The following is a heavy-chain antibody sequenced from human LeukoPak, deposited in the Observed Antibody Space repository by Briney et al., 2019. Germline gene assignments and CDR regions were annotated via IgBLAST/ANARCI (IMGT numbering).Heavy chain of an antibody. D-gene: IGHD3-22*01. CDR3: ARDFNSVYYYDSSGYLNWFDP. J-gene: IGHJ5*02. Sequence: GASVTVSCKASGYTFTSYYMHWVRQAPGQGLEWMGIINPSGASTSYAQKFQGRVTMTRDMSTSTVYMELSSLRSEDTAVYYCARDFNSVYYYDSSGYLNWFDPWGQGTLVTVSS. CDR2: INPSGAST. CDR1: GYTFTSYY. V-gene: IGHV1-46*01.